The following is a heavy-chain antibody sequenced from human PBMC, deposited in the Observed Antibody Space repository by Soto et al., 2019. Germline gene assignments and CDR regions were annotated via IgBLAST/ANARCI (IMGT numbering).Heavy chain of an antibody. V-gene: IGHV3-30-3*01. J-gene: IGHJ6*02. CDR3: ARDRNYYDFWSGYLNRPYYYYYGMDV. CDR2: ISYDGSNK. Sequence: PGGSLRLSCAASGFTFSSYAMHWVRQAPGKGLEWVAVISYDGSNKYYADSVKGRFTISRDNSKNTLYLQMNSLRAEDTAVYYCARDRNYYDFWSGYLNRPYYYYYGMDVWGQGTTVTVSS. D-gene: IGHD3-3*01. CDR1: GFTFSSYA.